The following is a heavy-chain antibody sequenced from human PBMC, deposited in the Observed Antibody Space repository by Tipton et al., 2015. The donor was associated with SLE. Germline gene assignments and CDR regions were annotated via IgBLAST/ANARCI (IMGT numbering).Heavy chain of an antibody. D-gene: IGHD3-10*01. CDR3: GKNKGLYGFDAFDI. J-gene: IGHJ3*02. CDR2: VSYTGST. V-gene: IGHV4-39*01. CDR1: GDSITRSNNY. Sequence: TLSLTCTVSGDSITRSNNYWGWIRQPPRKGLEWIGSVSYTGSTFYNPSLKSPVSISVDTSTNQFSLNLSSVTAADTAVYYCGKNKGLYGFDAFDIWGQGTLVTVSS.